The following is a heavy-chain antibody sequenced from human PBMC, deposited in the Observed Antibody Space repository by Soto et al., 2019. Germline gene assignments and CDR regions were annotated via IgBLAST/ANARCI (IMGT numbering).Heavy chain of an antibody. CDR2: IYYSGST. CDR3: ARLSLVFAVGGYDLPYYFDY. Sequence: PSETLSLTCPVSGGSISSSSYYWGWIRQPPGKGLEWIGSIYYSGSTYYNPSLKSRVTISVDTSKNQFSLKLSSVTAADTAVYYCARLSLVFAVGGYDLPYYFDYWGQGTLVTVSS. CDR1: GGSISSSSYY. V-gene: IGHV4-39*01. D-gene: IGHD5-12*01. J-gene: IGHJ4*02.